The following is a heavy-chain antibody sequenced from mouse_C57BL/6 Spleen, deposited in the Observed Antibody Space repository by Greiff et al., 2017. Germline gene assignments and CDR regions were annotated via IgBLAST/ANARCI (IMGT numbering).Heavy chain of an antibody. CDR3: ASLITTVVAYYYAMDY. D-gene: IGHD1-1*01. J-gene: IGHJ4*01. CDR2: IYPGSGST. CDR1: GYTFTSYW. Sequence: QVQLQQPGAELVKPGASVKMSCKASGYTFTSYWITWVKQRPGQGLEWIGDIYPGSGSTNYNEKFKSKATLTVDTSSSTAYMQLSSLTSEDSAVYYYASLITTVVAYYYAMDYWGQGTSVTVSS. V-gene: IGHV1-55*01.